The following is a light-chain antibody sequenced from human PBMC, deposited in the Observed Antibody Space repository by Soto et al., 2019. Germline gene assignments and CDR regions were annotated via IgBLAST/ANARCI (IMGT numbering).Light chain of an antibody. V-gene: IGKV3-15*01. CDR3: QQYNNWPPVT. CDR2: GAS. Sequence: TLSVCRGERDTLSCRASQSVYNNLAWSQQKPGHAPRLLIYGASTRATGIPARFSGSGSGTEFTLTISSLQSEDFAVYYCQQYNNWPPVTFGPGTKVDI. CDR1: QSVYNN. J-gene: IGKJ3*01.